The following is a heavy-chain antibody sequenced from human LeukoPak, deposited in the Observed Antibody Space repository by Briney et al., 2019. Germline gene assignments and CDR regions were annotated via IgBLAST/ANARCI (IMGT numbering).Heavy chain of an antibody. J-gene: IGHJ4*02. CDR3: ARTRAGIQAGFDY. V-gene: IGHV3-21*01. D-gene: IGHD1-1*01. CDR1: GFTFSSYS. CDR2: ISSSSRYI. Sequence: GGSLRLSCAASGFTFSSYSMNWVRQAPGKGLEWVSSISSSSRYIYYADSVKGRFTISRDNARNSLYLQMNSLRVEDTAVYYCARTRAGIQAGFDYWGQGTLVTVSS.